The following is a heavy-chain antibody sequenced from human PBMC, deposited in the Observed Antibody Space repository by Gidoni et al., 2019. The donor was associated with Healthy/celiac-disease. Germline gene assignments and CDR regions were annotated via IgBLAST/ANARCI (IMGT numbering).Heavy chain of an antibody. CDR3: ARGLGGVGYYYYGMDV. Sequence: ESETRYSPSFQGPVTISADKSISTAYLQWSSLKASDTAMYYCARGLGGVGYYYYGMDVWGQGTTVTVSS. V-gene: IGHV5-51*01. J-gene: IGHJ6*02. D-gene: IGHD1-26*01. CDR2: ESET.